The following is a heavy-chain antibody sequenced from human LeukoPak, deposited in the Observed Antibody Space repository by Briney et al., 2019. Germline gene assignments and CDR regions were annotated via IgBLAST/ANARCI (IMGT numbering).Heavy chain of an antibody. CDR3: ARGPSGYHNT. V-gene: IGHV3-9*01. Sequence: GRSLRLSCAASGFTFDDYAVHWVRQAPGKGLEWVSGISWNSGSIGYADSVKGRFTISRDNAKNSLYLQMNSLRAEDTALYYCARGPSGYHNTGGQGTLVTVSS. CDR1: GFTFDDYA. CDR2: ISWNSGSI. J-gene: IGHJ4*02. D-gene: IGHD5-12*01.